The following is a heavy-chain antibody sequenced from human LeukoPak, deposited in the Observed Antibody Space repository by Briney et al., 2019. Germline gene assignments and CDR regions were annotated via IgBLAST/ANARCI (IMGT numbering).Heavy chain of an antibody. Sequence: GGSLRLSCAASGFTFSSYAMSWVRQAPGKGLEWVANIKQDGSEKYYVDSVKGRFTISRDNAKNSLYLQMNSLRAEDTAVYYCAREHSSGYCGYWGQGTLVTVSS. V-gene: IGHV3-7*01. D-gene: IGHD3-22*01. CDR1: GFTFSSYA. J-gene: IGHJ4*02. CDR2: IKQDGSEK. CDR3: AREHSSGYCGY.